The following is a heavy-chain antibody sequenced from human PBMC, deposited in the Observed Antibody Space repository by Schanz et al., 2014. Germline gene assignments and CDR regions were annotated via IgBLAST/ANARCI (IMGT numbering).Heavy chain of an antibody. V-gene: IGHV3-21*04. Sequence: EVQLAESGGSLVKPGGSLRLSCAASGFTFRNYKMIWVRQAPGKGLEWVSSISSTSTYINYADSVKGRFAISRDNAKNSLYLQMNSLRPEDTALYYCAKVQTHTLYGGNSCFDYWGQGTLVTVSS. J-gene: IGHJ4*02. CDR1: GFTFRNYK. D-gene: IGHD2-21*02. CDR3: AKVQTHTLYGGNSCFDY. CDR2: ISSTSTYI.